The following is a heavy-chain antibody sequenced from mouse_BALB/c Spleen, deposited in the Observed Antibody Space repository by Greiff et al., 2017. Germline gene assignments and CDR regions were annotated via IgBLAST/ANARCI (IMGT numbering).Heavy chain of an antibody. D-gene: IGHD2-10*01. V-gene: IGHV5-17*02. J-gene: IGHJ4*01. CDR1: GFTFSSFG. CDR3: ARGSLLNAMDY. Sequence: EVHLVESGGGLVQPGGSRKLSCAASGFTFSSFGMHWVRQAPEKGLEWVAYISSGSSTIYYADTVKGRFTISRDNPKNTLFLQLTSLRSEDTAMYYCARGSLLNAMDYWGQGTAGTVSS. CDR2: ISSGSSTI.